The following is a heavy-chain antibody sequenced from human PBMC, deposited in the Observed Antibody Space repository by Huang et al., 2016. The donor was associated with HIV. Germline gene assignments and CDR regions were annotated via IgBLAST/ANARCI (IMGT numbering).Heavy chain of an antibody. Sequence: VQLVESGGGVVQPGGSLRLSCAASGFTFSSYGIHWVRQVPVKGLEWVAFMRFDGSSEYYADSVKGRFSISRDNSKKMLFLQMNSLRAEDTAVYFCAKDNSYYDSRGRRYFDLWGRGTLVTVSS. D-gene: IGHD3-22*01. CDR2: MRFDGSSE. V-gene: IGHV3-30*02. CDR3: AKDNSYYDSRGRRYFDL. J-gene: IGHJ2*01. CDR1: GFTFSSYG.